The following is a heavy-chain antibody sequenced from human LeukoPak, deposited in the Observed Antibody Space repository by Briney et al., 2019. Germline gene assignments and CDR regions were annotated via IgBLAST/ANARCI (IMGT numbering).Heavy chain of an antibody. J-gene: IGHJ4*02. V-gene: IGHV1-69*13. CDR2: IIPIFGTA. D-gene: IGHD1-26*01. CDR1: GGTFSSYA. CDR3: ARDPPRRIVGATNVSDY. Sequence: ASVKVSCKASGGTFSSYAISWVRQAPGQGLEWMGGIIPIFGTANYAQKFQGRVTITADESTSTAYMELSSLRSEDTAVYYCARDPPRRIVGATNVSDYWGQGTLVTVSS.